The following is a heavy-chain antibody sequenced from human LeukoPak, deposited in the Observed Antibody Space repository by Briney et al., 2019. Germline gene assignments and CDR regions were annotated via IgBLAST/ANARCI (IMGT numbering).Heavy chain of an antibody. CDR1: GGSISSGNW. Sequence: SGPLSLTCSVSGGSISSGNWWSWVRQPPGKGLEWIGEIYHSGSTNYNPSLKSRVTISVDKSRNQFSLKLSSVTAADTAVYYCARVLFGLGSSLDYWGQGTLVTVSS. J-gene: IGHJ4*02. V-gene: IGHV4-4*02. CDR2: IYHSGST. CDR3: ARVLFGLGSSLDY. D-gene: IGHD3-10*01.